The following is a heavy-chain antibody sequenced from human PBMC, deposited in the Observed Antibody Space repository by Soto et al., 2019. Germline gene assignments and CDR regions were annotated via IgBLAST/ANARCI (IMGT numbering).Heavy chain of an antibody. J-gene: IGHJ5*02. Sequence: QVQLQQWGAGLLKPSETLSLTCAVYGGSFSGYYWSWIRQPPGKGLEWIGEINHSGSTNYNPALKSRVTISVDTCKTQFSLKLSSVTAADTAVYYCARGEYCSGGSGYNNWFDPWGQGTLVTVSS. CDR1: GGSFSGYY. D-gene: IGHD2-15*01. CDR3: ARGEYCSGGSGYNNWFDP. V-gene: IGHV4-34*01. CDR2: INHSGST.